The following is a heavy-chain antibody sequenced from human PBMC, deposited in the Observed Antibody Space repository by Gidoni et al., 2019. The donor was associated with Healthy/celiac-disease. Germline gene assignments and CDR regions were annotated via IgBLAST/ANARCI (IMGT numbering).Heavy chain of an antibody. V-gene: IGHV3-30*18. CDR2: ISYDGSNK. D-gene: IGHD6-19*01. CDR3: AKDPARIAVAAALGVDP. J-gene: IGHJ5*02. Sequence: QVQLVESGGGVVQPGRSLSLSCAASGFTFSSYGMHWVRQAPGKGLEWVAVISYDGSNKYYADSVKGRFTISRDNSKNTLYLQMNSLRAEDTAVYYCAKDPARIAVAAALGVDPWGQGTLVTVSS. CDR1: GFTFSSYG.